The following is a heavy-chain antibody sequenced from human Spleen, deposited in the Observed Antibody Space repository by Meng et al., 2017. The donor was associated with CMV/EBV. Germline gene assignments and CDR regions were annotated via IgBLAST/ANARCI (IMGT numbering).Heavy chain of an antibody. CDR2: ISLNSGGT. CDR1: GYSFTSHY. CDR3: GRYNGGISDY. Sequence: ASVKVSCKASGYSFTSHYMHWVRQAPGQGLEWMGWISLNSGGTNYAQKFQGRVTMTRDTSVTTSYMELSSLRSDDTAVYFCGRYNGGISDYWGQGTLVTVSS. V-gene: IGHV1-2*02. J-gene: IGHJ4*02. D-gene: IGHD2-8*01.